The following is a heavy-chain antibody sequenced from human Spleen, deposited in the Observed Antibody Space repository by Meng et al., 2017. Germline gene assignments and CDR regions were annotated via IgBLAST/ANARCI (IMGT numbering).Heavy chain of an antibody. V-gene: IGHV4-34*01. Sequence: QVQLQQWGAGLLKPSEALSLTCAVFVGSFSGYYWSWIRQPPGKGLEWIGSIGHSGITYYTPSLKSRVTVSVDMSRSQFSLELTSVTAADTAVYYCVRSRAWVRTGFDPWGQGTLVTVSS. J-gene: IGHJ5*02. CDR3: VRSRAWVRTGFDP. CDR2: IGHSGIT. CDR1: VGSFSGYY. D-gene: IGHD1/OR15-1a*01.